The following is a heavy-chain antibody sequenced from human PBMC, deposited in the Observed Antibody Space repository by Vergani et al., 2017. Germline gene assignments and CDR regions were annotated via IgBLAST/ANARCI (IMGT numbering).Heavy chain of an antibody. CDR3: ARPNRRYCSGGSCYASRYFQH. V-gene: IGHV4-34*01. CDR2: INHSGST. J-gene: IGHJ1*01. CDR1: GGSFSGYY. Sequence: QVQLQESGPGLVKPSGTLSLTCAVYGGSFSGYYWSWIRQPPGKGLEWIGEINHSGSTNYNPSLKSRVTISVDTSKNQFSLKLSSVTAADTAVYYCARPNRRYCSGGSCYASRYFQHWGQGTLVTVSS. D-gene: IGHD2-15*01.